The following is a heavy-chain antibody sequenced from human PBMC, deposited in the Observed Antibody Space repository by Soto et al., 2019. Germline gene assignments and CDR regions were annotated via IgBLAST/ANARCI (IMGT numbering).Heavy chain of an antibody. D-gene: IGHD2-8*01. V-gene: IGHV5-51*01. CDR2: SYPGNSDT. CDR3: ARHRDGGHMLEYFHYGIDV. J-gene: IGHJ6*02. Sequence: GESLKISCQGSGYSFSTYWIGWVRQMPGKGLEWMGISYPGNSDTRYSPSFQGQVTISADKSISTAYLQWSSLKASDTAMYYGARHRDGGHMLEYFHYGIDVWGQGTTVTVSS. CDR1: GYSFSTYW.